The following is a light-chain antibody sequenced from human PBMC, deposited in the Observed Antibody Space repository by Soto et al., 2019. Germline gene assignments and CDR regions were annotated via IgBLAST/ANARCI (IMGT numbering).Light chain of an antibody. J-gene: IGLJ2*01. Sequence: QSALTQPASVSGSPGQSITISCTGTSSDVGGYNYVSWYQQHPGKAPKLMIYDVSNRPSGVSNRFSGATSGNTASLTISGVQAEDEADYYCSSYTSSSTLVVFGGGTKVTVL. CDR1: SSDVGGYNY. CDR3: SSYTSSSTLVV. V-gene: IGLV2-14*01. CDR2: DVS.